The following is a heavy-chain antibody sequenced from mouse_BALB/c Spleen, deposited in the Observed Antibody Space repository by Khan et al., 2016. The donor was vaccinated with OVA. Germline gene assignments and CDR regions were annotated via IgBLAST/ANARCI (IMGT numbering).Heavy chain of an antibody. CDR1: GFSLSRYN. CDR3: ARGYIRYYGYYALDY. Sequence: QVQLKQSGPGLVAPSQSLSITCTVSGFSLSRYNIHWVRQPPGKGLEWLGMIWGGGGTDYNSTLKSRLSISKDNSKNQVFLKMNSLQTDDTAMYFFARGYIRYYGYYALDYWGQGTSVTVSS. CDR2: IWGGGGT. V-gene: IGHV2-6-4*01. D-gene: IGHD1-1*01. J-gene: IGHJ4*01.